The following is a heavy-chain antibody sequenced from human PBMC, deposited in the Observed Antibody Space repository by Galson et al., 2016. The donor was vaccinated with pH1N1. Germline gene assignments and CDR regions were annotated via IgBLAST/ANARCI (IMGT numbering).Heavy chain of an antibody. CDR2: ISWNSGSI. V-gene: IGHV3-9*01. CDR3: VRANGAGSYSDS. J-gene: IGHJ4*02. CDR1: GFTFDDYA. Sequence: LRLSCAASGFTFDDYAMQWARQGPGKGLEWVSGISWNSGSIGYADSVKGRFTISRDNDRNSLYLQMTSLRVEDTALYYCVRANGAGSYSDSWGQGTLVTVSS. D-gene: IGHD3-10*01.